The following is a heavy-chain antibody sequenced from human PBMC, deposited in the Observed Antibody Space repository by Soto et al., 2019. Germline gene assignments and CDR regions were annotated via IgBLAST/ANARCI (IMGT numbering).Heavy chain of an antibody. Sequence: SETLSLTCTVSGGSIRSGGYNWSWIRQLPGKGLEWIGYIFHTGNTYYNPSLKSRVTISVDTSQNQFSLRLTSVTAADTALYYCARDLGKLITPAKWGQGVLVTVSS. CDR1: GGSIRSGGYN. V-gene: IGHV4-31*03. D-gene: IGHD7-27*01. CDR2: IFHTGNT. CDR3: ARDLGKLITPAK. J-gene: IGHJ1*01.